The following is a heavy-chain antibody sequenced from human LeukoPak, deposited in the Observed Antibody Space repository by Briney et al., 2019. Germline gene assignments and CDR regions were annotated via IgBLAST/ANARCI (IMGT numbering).Heavy chain of an antibody. CDR2: ISSDGGHK. D-gene: IGHD2-2*01. J-gene: IGHJ4*02. CDR3: ARGPGYCTSHSCTTYFDY. CDR1: RFTFSNYA. V-gene: IGHV3-30*04. Sequence: GGSLRLSCAASRFTFSNYAMHWVRQAPGKGLEWVAVISSDGGHKSYADSVKGRFSISRDSSKKTLYLQLSGLRVEDTAVYYCARGPGYCTSHSCTTYFDYWGQGTLVTVSS.